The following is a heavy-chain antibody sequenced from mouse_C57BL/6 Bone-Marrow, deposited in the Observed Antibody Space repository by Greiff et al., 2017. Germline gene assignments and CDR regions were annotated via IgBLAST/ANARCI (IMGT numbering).Heavy chain of an antibody. CDR3: ARDGYLYYYAMDY. Sequence: QVQLQQSGAELAKPGASVKLSCKASGYTFTSYWMHWVKQRPGKGLEWIGYINPSSGYTKYNQKFKDKATLTADKSSSTAYMQLSSLTYEDSAVXYCARDGYLYYYAMDYWGQGTSVTVSS. CDR2: INPSSGYT. V-gene: IGHV1-7*01. D-gene: IGHD2-3*01. J-gene: IGHJ4*01. CDR1: GYTFTSYW.